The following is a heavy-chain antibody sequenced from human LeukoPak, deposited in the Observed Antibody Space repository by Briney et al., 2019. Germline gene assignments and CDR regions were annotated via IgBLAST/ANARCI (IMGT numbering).Heavy chain of an antibody. D-gene: IGHD3-22*01. CDR1: GFTFDDYA. CDR2: ISWNSGSI. V-gene: IGHV3-9*01. Sequence: GGSLRLSCAASGFTFDDYAMHWVRQAPGKGLEWVSGISWNSGSIGYADSVKGRFTISRDNAKNSLYLQMNSLRAEDTALYYCAKDNYYDSSGYYQYWGQGTLVTVSS. CDR3: AKDNYYDSSGYYQY. J-gene: IGHJ4*02.